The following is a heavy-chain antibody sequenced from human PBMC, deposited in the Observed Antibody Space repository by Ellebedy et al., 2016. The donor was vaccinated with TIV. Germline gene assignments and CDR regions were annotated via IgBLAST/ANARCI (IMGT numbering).Heavy chain of an antibody. Sequence: GESLKISCAASGFTFSSYAMHWVRQAPGKGLEWVAFISYDGSRQNYADSVKGRFTISRDSSTNTLYLQMNSLRDEDTAVYHCARERGGYYAEYWGQGTLVTVSS. CDR3: ARERGGYYAEY. V-gene: IGHV3-30-3*01. D-gene: IGHD3-22*01. CDR2: ISYDGSRQ. J-gene: IGHJ4*02. CDR1: GFTFSSYA.